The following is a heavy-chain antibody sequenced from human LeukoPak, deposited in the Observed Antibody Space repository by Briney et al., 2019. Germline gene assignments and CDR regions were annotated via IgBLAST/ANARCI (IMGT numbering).Heavy chain of an antibody. CDR3: ARVAYDSSGYYYPHSDY. CDR1: GGSISSSSYY. Sequence: SETLSLTCTVSGGSISSSSYYWGWIRQPPGKGLEWIGSIYYSGSTYYNPSLKSRVTISVDTSKNQFSLKLSSVTAADTAVYYCARVAYDSSGYYYPHSDYWGQGTLVTVSS. CDR2: IYYSGST. J-gene: IGHJ4*02. D-gene: IGHD3-22*01. V-gene: IGHV4-39*07.